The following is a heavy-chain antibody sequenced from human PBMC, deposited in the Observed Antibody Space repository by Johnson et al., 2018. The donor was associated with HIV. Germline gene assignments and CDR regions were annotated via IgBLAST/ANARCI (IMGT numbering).Heavy chain of an antibody. V-gene: IGHV3-66*03. J-gene: IGHJ3*02. Sequence: EVQLVESGGGLIQPGGSLRLSCAASGFTVSSSYMSWVRQAPGKGLEWVSVIYSGGSTYYADSVKGRFTISRDNSKNTLYLQMNSLRAEDTAVYYCAKSSPGYDSSGYRNAFDIWGQGTMVTVSS. CDR1: GFTVSSSY. D-gene: IGHD3-22*01. CDR2: IYSGGST. CDR3: AKSSPGYDSSGYRNAFDI.